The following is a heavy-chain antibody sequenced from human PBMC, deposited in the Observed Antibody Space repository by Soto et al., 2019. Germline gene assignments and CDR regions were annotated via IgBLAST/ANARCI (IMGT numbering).Heavy chain of an antibody. J-gene: IGHJ3*02. CDR3: ARVGVVVVASGAFDI. CDR1: GYTFTSYG. Sequence: ASVKVSCKASGYTFTSYGISWVRQAPGQGLEWMGWISAYNGNTNYAQKLQGRVTMTTDTSTSTAYMELRSLRSDDTAVYYCARVGVVVVASGAFDIWGQGTMVTVSS. CDR2: ISAYNGNT. D-gene: IGHD2-15*01. V-gene: IGHV1-18*04.